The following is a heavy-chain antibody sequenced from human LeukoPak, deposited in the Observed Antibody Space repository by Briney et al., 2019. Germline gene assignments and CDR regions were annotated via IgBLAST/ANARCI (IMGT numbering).Heavy chain of an antibody. Sequence: GGSLRLSCAASGFSFSSYAIDWVRQAPGKGLERVSSINGNGGRAKYADFVTGRFTISRDSSQNTVYLQMNTLRAEDTAVYYCAKGGDYGSGSPRFESWGQGTLVTVTS. CDR3: AKGGDYGSGSPRFES. CDR1: GFSFSSYA. J-gene: IGHJ5*01. D-gene: IGHD3-10*01. CDR2: INGNGGRA. V-gene: IGHV3-23*01.